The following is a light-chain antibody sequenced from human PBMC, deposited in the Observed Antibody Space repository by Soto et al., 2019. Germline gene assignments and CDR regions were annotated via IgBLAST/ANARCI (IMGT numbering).Light chain of an antibody. CDR2: DVS. Sequence: QSALTQPASVSGSPGQSITISCTGTSSDVGGYNYVSWYQQHPGKAPKLMIYDVSNRPSGVSNRFSGSKSGNTASLTISGLQAEDEADYYCSSYTRSSTQVFGTGTKVT. CDR1: SSDVGGYNY. J-gene: IGLJ1*01. CDR3: SSYTRSSTQV. V-gene: IGLV2-14*01.